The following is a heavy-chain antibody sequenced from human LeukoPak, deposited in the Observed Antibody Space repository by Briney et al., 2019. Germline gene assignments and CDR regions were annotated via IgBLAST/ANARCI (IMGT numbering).Heavy chain of an antibody. CDR2: INHSGST. Sequence: SETLSLTCAVYGGSFSGYYWSWIRQPPGKGLEWIGEINHSGSTNYNPSLKSRVTISVDTSKNQFSLKLSSVTAADTAVYYCARGSTPDMIVVVIGAFDIWGQGTMVTVSS. CDR3: ARGSTPDMIVVVIGAFDI. V-gene: IGHV4-34*01. CDR1: GGSFSGYY. D-gene: IGHD3-22*01. J-gene: IGHJ3*02.